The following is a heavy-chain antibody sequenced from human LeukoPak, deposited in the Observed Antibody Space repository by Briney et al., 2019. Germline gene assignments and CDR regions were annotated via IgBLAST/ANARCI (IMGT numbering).Heavy chain of an antibody. CDR2: IRYDGSNK. Sequence: GGSLRLSCAASGITVSTNYMSWVRQAPDKGLEWVAFIRYDGSNKYYTDSVKGRFTISRDNSKNTLYLQMNSLRAEDTAVYYCAKGRGWEASYYYYYMDVWGKGTTVTISS. D-gene: IGHD1-26*01. CDR3: AKGRGWEASYYYYYMDV. J-gene: IGHJ6*03. V-gene: IGHV3-30*02. CDR1: GITVSTNY.